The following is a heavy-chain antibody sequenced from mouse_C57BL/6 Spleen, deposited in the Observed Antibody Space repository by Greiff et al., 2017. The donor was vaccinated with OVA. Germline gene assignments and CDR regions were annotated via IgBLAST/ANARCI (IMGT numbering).Heavy chain of an antibody. Sequence: EVHLVESGGDLVKPGGSLKLSCAASGFTFSSYGMSWVRQTPDKRLEWVATISSGGSYTYYPDSVKGRFTISRDNAKNTLYLQMSSLKSEDTAMYYCARHRASITTVVALDYWGQGTTLTVSS. CDR3: ARHRASITTVVALDY. J-gene: IGHJ2*01. V-gene: IGHV5-6*01. CDR2: ISSGGSYT. D-gene: IGHD1-1*01. CDR1: GFTFSSYG.